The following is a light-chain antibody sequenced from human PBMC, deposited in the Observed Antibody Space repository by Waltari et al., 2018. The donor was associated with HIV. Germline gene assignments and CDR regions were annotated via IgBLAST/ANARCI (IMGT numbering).Light chain of an antibody. Sequence: QSVLPQPPPASGTPGQRVTISCSGSPSNIGNNSVNWYQQFPGSAAKLLLYSNSQRPLGVPDRFSGSKSGSSASLAISGPQADDEAHYYCASWDDTLGVVFGGGTTLTVL. CDR1: PSNIGNNS. J-gene: IGLJ2*01. V-gene: IGLV1-44*01. CDR2: SNS. CDR3: ASWDDTLGVV.